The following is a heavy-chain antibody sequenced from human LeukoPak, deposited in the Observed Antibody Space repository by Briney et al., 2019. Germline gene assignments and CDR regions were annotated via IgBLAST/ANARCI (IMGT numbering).Heavy chain of an antibody. D-gene: IGHD1-26*01. CDR1: GFTFSSYA. Sequence: PGGSLRLSCAASGFTFSSYAISWVRQAPGKGLEWVSAISGGGGSTYYADSVKGRFTISRDNSKNTVYLQMNSLRAEDTAEYYCAQDMGENWSYFLDYWGQGTLVTVSS. CDR2: ISGGGGST. CDR3: AQDMGENWSYFLDY. V-gene: IGHV3-23*01. J-gene: IGHJ4*02.